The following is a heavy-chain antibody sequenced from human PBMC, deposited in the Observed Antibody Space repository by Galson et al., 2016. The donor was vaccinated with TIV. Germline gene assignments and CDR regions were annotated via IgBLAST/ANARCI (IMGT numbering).Heavy chain of an antibody. V-gene: IGHV6-1*01. J-gene: IGHJ6*02. CDR1: GDSVSSNSAA. CDR3: ARGRSGYNSTYYYYGMDG. Sequence: CAISGDSVSSNSAAWNWIRQSPSRGLEWLGRTYYRSEWSSDYAVSVRSRIVIKADRSKNQFFLQLNSVTPEDTAVYFCARGRSGYNSTYYYYGMDGWGQGTTVSVSS. D-gene: IGHD5-24*01. CDR2: TYYRSEWSS.